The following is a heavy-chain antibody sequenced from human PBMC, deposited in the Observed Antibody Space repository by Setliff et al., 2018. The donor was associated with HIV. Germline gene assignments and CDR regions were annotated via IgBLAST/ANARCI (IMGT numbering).Heavy chain of an antibody. CDR1: GYSISSGYY. J-gene: IGHJ4*02. D-gene: IGHD2-2*03. Sequence: SETLSLTCAASGYSISSGYYGGWIRQTPGKGLEWIGSMYHGASTYYNPSLKSRVTISVDTSKNQFSLKLTSMTAADTAVYYCAIGYGYGQGCFDHWGQGIRVTSPQ. V-gene: IGHV4-38-2*01. CDR3: AIGYGYGQGCFDH. CDR2: MYHGAST.